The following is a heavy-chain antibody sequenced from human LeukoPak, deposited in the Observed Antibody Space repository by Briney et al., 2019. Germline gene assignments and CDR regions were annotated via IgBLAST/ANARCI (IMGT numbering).Heavy chain of an antibody. D-gene: IGHD4-23*01. CDR3: VKGGGNVRRYFEY. CDR1: GFTFNSYA. J-gene: IGHJ4*02. Sequence: GGSLRLSCAASGFTFNSYAMTWVRQAPGKGPEWVSSISVNGGTTYYADSVKGRFTISRDSSKNTLYLQMNSLRAEDTAVYYCVKGGGNVRRYFEYWGQGTLVTVSS. CDR2: ISVNGGTT. V-gene: IGHV3-23*01.